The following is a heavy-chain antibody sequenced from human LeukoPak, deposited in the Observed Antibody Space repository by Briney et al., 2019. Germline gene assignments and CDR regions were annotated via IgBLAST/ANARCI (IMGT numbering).Heavy chain of an antibody. Sequence: SVKVSCKASGGTFSSYAISWVRQAPGQGLEWMGRIIPVLGITNYAQKFQGRVTITADKSTSTANMELSSLRSEDTAVYYCARGGGRWLQLSVADYYGMDVWGRGTTVTVSS. CDR2: IIPVLGIT. V-gene: IGHV1-69*04. J-gene: IGHJ6*02. D-gene: IGHD5-24*01. CDR1: GGTFSSYA. CDR3: ARGGGRWLQLSVADYYGMDV.